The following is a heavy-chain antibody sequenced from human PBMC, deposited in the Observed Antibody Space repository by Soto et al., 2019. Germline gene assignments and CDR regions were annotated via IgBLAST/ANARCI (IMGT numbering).Heavy chain of an antibody. CDR1: GGSISGTTYS. V-gene: IGHV4-30-2*01. CDR2: IYDSGNT. CDR3: ARGQGAAAGHSNFDY. Sequence: TLSLTCAVSGGSISGTTYSWSWIRQPPGKGLEWIGYIYDSGNTYYNPSLKSQFSISVDRSKNQFSLKLSSVTAADTAVYYCARGQGAAAGHSNFDYWGQGALVTVSS. D-gene: IGHD6-13*01. J-gene: IGHJ4*02.